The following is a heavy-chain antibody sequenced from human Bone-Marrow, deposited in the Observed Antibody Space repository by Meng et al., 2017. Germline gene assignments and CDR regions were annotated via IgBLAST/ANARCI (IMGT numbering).Heavy chain of an antibody. CDR3: AKDGQRPF. J-gene: IGHJ4*01. CDR2: ITWNSGSI. CDR1: GFTFDSYA. Sequence: GGSLKISCVASGFTFDSYAMHWVRQVPGKGLEWVSGITWNSGSIGYADSVKGRFTISRDNAKNSLHLQMNSLRPDDTAFYYCAKDGQRPFWGHGTLVTVSS. V-gene: IGHV3-9*01. D-gene: IGHD6-25*01.